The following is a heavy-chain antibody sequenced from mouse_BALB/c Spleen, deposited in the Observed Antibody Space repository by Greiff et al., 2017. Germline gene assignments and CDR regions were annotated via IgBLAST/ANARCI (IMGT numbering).Heavy chain of an antibody. Sequence: EVQGVESGGGLVKPGGSLKLSCAASGFTFSSYTMSWVRQTPEKRLEWVATISSGGGNTYYPDSVKGRFTISRDNAKNNLYLQMSSLRSEDTALYYCARDTTATGAMDYWGQGTSVTVSS. CDR2: ISSGGGNT. V-gene: IGHV5-9*03. D-gene: IGHD1-2*01. J-gene: IGHJ4*01. CDR1: GFTFSSYT. CDR3: ARDTTATGAMDY.